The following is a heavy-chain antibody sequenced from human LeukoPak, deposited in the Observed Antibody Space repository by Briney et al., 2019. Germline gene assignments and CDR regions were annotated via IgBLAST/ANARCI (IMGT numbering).Heavy chain of an antibody. J-gene: IGHJ1*01. CDR1: GFTIDDYT. CDR3: AKDYSGSPGAFQH. D-gene: IGHD1-26*01. V-gene: IGHV3-43*01. CDR2: ISWDGGST. Sequence: GGSLRLSCAASGFTIDDYTMHWVRQAPGKGLEWVSLISWDGGSTYYADSVKGRFTISRDNSKNSLYLQMNSLRTEDTALYYCAKDYSGSPGAFQHWGQGPLVTVSS.